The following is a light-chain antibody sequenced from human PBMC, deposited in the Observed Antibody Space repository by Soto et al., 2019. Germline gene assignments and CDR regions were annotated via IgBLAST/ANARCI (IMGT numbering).Light chain of an antibody. CDR2: YAS. CDR3: QQYNDWPPIT. Sequence: EIMMTQSPATLSVSPGESATLSCRASQSVRNNLAWYQHKPGQAPRLLIYYASTRPTGIPARFSGSGSGTEFTLTISSLQSEDFALYYCQQYNDWPPITFGQGTRLEIK. CDR1: QSVRNN. J-gene: IGKJ5*01. V-gene: IGKV3-15*01.